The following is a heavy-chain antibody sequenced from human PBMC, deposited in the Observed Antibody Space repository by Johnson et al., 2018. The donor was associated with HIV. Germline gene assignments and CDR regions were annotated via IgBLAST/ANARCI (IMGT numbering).Heavy chain of an antibody. Sequence: EVQLVESGGGLVKPGGSLRLSCAASGFTFSNAWMSWVRQAPGKGLEWVGRIKSKTDGGTTDYAAPVKGRFTITRDDSKNTLYLQMNSLKTEDTAVYYCTTDRGSEIAVAGPDAFDIWCQGTMVTVSS. CDR2: IKSKTDGGTT. J-gene: IGHJ3*02. V-gene: IGHV3-15*01. D-gene: IGHD6-19*01. CDR3: TTDRGSEIAVAGPDAFDI. CDR1: GFTFSNAW.